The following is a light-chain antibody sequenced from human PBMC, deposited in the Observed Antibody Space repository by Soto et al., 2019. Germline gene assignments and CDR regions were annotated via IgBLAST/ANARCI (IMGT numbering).Light chain of an antibody. Sequence: DIQMTQSPSTLSTSIGDRFTITCRASQSISGWLAWYQQKPGKAPNLLIYDAASLQSGVASRFSGSGSGTDFTLTISSLQPEDFATYYCQQSYSTPITFGQGTRLEIK. CDR3: QQSYSTPIT. CDR1: QSISGW. J-gene: IGKJ5*01. V-gene: IGKV1-39*01. CDR2: DAA.